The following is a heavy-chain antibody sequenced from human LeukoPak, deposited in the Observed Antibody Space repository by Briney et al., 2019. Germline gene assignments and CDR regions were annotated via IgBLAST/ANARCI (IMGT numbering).Heavy chain of an antibody. Sequence: ASVKVSCKASGYTFTTYVIIWVRQAPGQGLEWMGWISGYNGNTNYAQKLQGRVTMTTDTSTTTAYMELRSLRSDDTAVYYCARVRRIAAAGAEYFQHWGQGTLVTVSS. CDR2: ISGYNGNT. J-gene: IGHJ1*01. D-gene: IGHD6-13*01. CDR3: ARVRRIAAAGAEYFQH. CDR1: GYTFTTYV. V-gene: IGHV1-18*01.